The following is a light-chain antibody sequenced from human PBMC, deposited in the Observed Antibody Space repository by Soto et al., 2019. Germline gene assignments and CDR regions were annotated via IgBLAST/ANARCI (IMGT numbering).Light chain of an antibody. CDR1: QSVSSSY. CDR2: GAS. J-gene: IGKJ1*01. V-gene: IGKV3-20*01. CDR3: QQYGSSPWT. Sequence: EIVLTQSPGTLSLSPGERATLSCRASQSVSSSYLDWYQQKPGQAPRLLIYGASSRATGIPDRFSGSGSGTDFTLTISRLEPEDFAVYYCQQYGSSPWTFGKGTKVDIK.